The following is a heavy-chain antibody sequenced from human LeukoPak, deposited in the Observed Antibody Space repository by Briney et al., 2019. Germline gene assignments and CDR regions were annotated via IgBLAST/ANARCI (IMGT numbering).Heavy chain of an antibody. CDR3: ARDHCSSTSCYFDY. CDR2: IIPIFGTA. Sequence: SVKVSCKASVGTFSSYAISWVRQAPGQGLEWMGGIIPIFGTANYAQKFQGRVTITADESTSTAYMELSSLRSEDTAVYYCARDHCSSTSCYFDYWGQGTLVTVSS. V-gene: IGHV1-69*01. J-gene: IGHJ4*02. D-gene: IGHD2-2*01. CDR1: VGTFSSYA.